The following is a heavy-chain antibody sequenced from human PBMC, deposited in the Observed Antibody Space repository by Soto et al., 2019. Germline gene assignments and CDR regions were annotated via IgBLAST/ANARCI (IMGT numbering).Heavy chain of an antibody. J-gene: IGHJ4*02. V-gene: IGHV4-59*08. CDR3: ARHVDDSSDYYAN. Sequence: SETLSLTCTVSGGTISSYYWSWIRQPPGKGLEWIGYIYYSGSTNYNTSLKSRVTISVDTSKNQFSLKLSSVTAADTAVYYCARHVDDSSDYYANWGQGTLVTVS. CDR1: GGTISSYY. CDR2: IYYSGST. D-gene: IGHD3-22*01.